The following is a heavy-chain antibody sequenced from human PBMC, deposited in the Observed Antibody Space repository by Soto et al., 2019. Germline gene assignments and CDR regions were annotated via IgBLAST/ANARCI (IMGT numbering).Heavy chain of an antibody. Sequence: QVQLVQSGAEVKKPGASVKVSCKASGYTFTSYGISWVRQAPGQGLEWMGWISAYNGNTNYAQKLQGRVTMTTDTTTSTXXMXLXXLRTDDTAVYYCARDQVRAHIPSRRDYYYYYGMDVWGQGTTVTVSS. CDR2: ISAYNGNT. D-gene: IGHD2-2*01. J-gene: IGHJ6*02. V-gene: IGHV1-18*01. CDR1: GYTFTSYG. CDR3: ARDQVRAHIPSRRDYYYYYGMDV.